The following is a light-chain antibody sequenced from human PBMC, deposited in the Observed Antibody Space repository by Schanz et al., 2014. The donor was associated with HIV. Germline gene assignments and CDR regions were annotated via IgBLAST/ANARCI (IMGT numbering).Light chain of an antibody. CDR2: GAS. J-gene: IGKJ3*01. Sequence: EIVLTQSPGTLSLSPGERVTLSCRASQNVISNYLAWYQQKPGQAPRLLLFGASRRATGIPDRFSGSGSGTDFSLTISRLEPEDSAVYYCQHYGSSFGPGTKVDIK. CDR1: QNVISNY. CDR3: QHYGSS. V-gene: IGKV3-20*01.